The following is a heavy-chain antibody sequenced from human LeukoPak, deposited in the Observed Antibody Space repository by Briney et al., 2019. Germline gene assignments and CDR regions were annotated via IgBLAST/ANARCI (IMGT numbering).Heavy chain of an antibody. CDR2: ISGDGGST. Sequence: QPGGSLRLSCAASGFTFDDYAMHWVRQAPGKGLEWVSLISGDGGSTYYADSVKGRFTISRDNSKNSLYLQMNSLTTEDTASYYCAKDRITIFSYGMDVWGQGTTVTVSS. D-gene: IGHD3-9*01. CDR1: GFTFDDYA. CDR3: AKDRITIFSYGMDV. J-gene: IGHJ6*02. V-gene: IGHV3-43*02.